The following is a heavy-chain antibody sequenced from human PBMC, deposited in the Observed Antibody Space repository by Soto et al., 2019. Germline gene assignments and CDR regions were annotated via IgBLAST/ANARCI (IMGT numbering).Heavy chain of an antibody. CDR1: GFTFSNAW. CDR3: TTDDYGAPDAFDI. CDR2: IKSKTDGGTT. D-gene: IGHD4-17*01. J-gene: IGHJ3*02. Sequence: EVQLVESGGGLVKPGGSLRLSCAASGFTFSNAWMSWVRQAPGKGLEWVGRIKSKTDGGTTDYAAPVKGRFTILRDDSKNTLYLQMNSLKTEDTAVYYCTTDDYGAPDAFDIWGQGTMVTVSS. V-gene: IGHV3-15*01.